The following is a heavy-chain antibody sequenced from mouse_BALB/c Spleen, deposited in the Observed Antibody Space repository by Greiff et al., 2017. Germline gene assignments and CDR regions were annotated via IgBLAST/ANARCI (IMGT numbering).Heavy chain of an antibody. D-gene: IGHD1-1*01. CDR3: ATTVVATYYFDY. V-gene: IGHV5-9-3*01. CDR1: GFTFSSYA. Sequence: DVKLVESGGGLVKPGGSLKLSCAASGFTFSSYAMSWVRQTPEKRLEWVATISSGGSYTYYPDSVKGRFTISRDNAKNTLYLQMSSLRSEDTAMYYCATTVVATYYFDYWGQGTTLTVSS. CDR2: ISSGGSYT. J-gene: IGHJ2*01.